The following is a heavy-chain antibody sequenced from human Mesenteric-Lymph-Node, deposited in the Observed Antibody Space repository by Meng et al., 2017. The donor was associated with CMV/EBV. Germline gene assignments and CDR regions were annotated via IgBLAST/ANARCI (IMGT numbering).Heavy chain of an antibody. CDR3: ARDRPSMVRSLIRYHSMDV. CDR1: GFYISTHY. D-gene: IGHD3-10*01. Sequence: GESLKISCAASGFYISTHYMTWVRQAPGKGLEWVAVIYGGGTTHYADSVKGRFTISIDNPKNTLYLQMNNLRLEDTAVYYCARDRPSMVRSLIRYHSMDVWGQGTTVTVSS. J-gene: IGHJ6*02. V-gene: IGHV3-66*02. CDR2: IYGGGTT.